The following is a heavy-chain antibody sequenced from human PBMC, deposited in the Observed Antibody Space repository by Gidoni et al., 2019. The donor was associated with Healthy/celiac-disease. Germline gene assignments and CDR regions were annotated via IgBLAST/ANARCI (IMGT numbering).Heavy chain of an antibody. D-gene: IGHD2-2*01. CDR1: GFTFSSYA. J-gene: IGHJ4*02. V-gene: IGHV3-30*01. CDR3: ARGNQDIVVVPAAMPFADPHFDY. Sequence: QVQLVESGGGVVQPGRSLRLSCAASGFTFSSYAMHWVRQAPGKGLEWVAVISYDGSNKYYADSVKGRFTISRDNSKNTLYLQMNSLRAEDTAVYYCARGNQDIVVVPAAMPFADPHFDYWGQGTLVTVSS. CDR2: ISYDGSNK.